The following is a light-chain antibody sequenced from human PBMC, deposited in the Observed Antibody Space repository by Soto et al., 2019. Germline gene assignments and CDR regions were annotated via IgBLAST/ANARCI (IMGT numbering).Light chain of an antibody. CDR2: DVY. V-gene: IGLV2-14*03. J-gene: IGLJ1*01. CDR3: TSYTASSPFYV. Sequence: QSALTQPASVSGSPGQSIAISCIGVRTDGDGHDYVSWYQQHPGQAPQLIIYDVYNRPSGVSDRFSGSKSGNTASLVISGLQAEDVADYFCTSYTASSPFYVFGAGTKLTVL. CDR1: RTDGDGHDY.